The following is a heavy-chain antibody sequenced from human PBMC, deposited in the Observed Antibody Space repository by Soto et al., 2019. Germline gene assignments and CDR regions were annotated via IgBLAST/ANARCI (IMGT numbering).Heavy chain of an antibody. CDR3: DRLGPTTAPTSYFTGNYNGMDV. CDR1: GGSISSGDYY. CDR2: IYYSGST. V-gene: IGHV4-30-4*01. Sequence: QVQLQESGPGLVKPSQTLSLTCTVSGGSISSGDYYWSWIRQPPGKGLEWIGYIYYSGSTYYNPSLRSRLTISVDTSKNQFSLKLSSVTAADTAVYCCDRLGPTTAPTSYFTGNYNGMDVCGQGTTVAVSS. J-gene: IGHJ6*02. D-gene: IGHD4-17*01.